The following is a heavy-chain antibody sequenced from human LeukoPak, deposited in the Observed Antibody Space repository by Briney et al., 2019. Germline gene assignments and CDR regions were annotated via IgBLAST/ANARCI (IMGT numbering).Heavy chain of an antibody. J-gene: IGHJ6*02. CDR3: ARGWNYDFWSGYLADYYYYGMDV. CDR1: GGSISSYY. D-gene: IGHD3-3*01. Sequence: SETLSLTCTVSGGSISSYYWSWIRQPPGKGLEWIGYIYYSGSTNYNPSLKSRVTISVDTSKNQFSLRLSSVTAADTAVYYCARGWNYDFWSGYLADYYYYGMDVWGQGTTVTVSS. CDR2: IYYSGST. V-gene: IGHV4-59*01.